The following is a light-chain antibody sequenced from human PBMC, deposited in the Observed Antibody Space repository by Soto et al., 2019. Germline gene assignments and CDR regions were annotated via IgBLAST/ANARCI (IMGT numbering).Light chain of an antibody. V-gene: IGKV1-27*01. CDR3: QKYSSVPV. CDR1: QGINNY. Sequence: DIPMTQSPSSLSASVGDRVTITCRASQGINNYVAWYQQKPGKPPKLLIYAASTLQSGVPSRFSGSGSGTDFTLAINSLQPEDVATYSCQKYSSVPVFGPGTKVDIK. J-gene: IGKJ3*01. CDR2: AAS.